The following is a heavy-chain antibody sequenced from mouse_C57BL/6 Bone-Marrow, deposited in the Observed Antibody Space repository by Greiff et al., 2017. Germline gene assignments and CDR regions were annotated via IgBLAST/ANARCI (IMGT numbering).Heavy chain of an antibody. CDR2: IDPSDSET. D-gene: IGHD1-2*01. CDR3: ARQWGRLDY. CDR1: GYTFTSYW. V-gene: IGHV1-52*01. Sequence: VQLQQSGAELVRPGSSVKLSCKASGYTFTSYWMHWVKQRPIQGLEWIGNIDPSDSETHYNQKFKDKATLTVDKSSSTAYMQLSSLTSEDSAVYYCARQWGRLDYWGQGTTLTVSS. J-gene: IGHJ2*01.